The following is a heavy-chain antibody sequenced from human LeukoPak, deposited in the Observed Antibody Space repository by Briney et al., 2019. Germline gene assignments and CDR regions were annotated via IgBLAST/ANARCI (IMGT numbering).Heavy chain of an antibody. CDR2: INHSGST. CDR3: ARTSYYDFWSGYFSPRPIYGMDV. Sequence: GSLRLSCAASGFTFSDYYMSWIRQPPGKGLEWIGEINHSGSTNYNPSLKSRVTISVDTSKNQFSLKLSSVTAADTAVYYCARTSYYDFWSGYFSPRPIYGMDVWGQGTTVTVSS. D-gene: IGHD3-3*01. J-gene: IGHJ6*02. V-gene: IGHV4-34*01. CDR1: GFTFSDYY.